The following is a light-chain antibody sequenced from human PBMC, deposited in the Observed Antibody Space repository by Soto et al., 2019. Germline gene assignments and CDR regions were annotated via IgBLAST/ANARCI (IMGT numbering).Light chain of an antibody. J-gene: IGLJ1*01. Sequence: QSVLTQPPSASGTPGQRVTISCSGSRSNIGSKTVNWYQQLPGTAPXXXXXXNXXXXXXXXXRFXXSKSGTSASLAISGLXXXXXXXXYXATWDDSLNGLFGTGTKLTVL. CDR3: ATWDDSLNGL. V-gene: IGLV1-44*01. CDR1: RSNIGSKT. CDR2: XNX.